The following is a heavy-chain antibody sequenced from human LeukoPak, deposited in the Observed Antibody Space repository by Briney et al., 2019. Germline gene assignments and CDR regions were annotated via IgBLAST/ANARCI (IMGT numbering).Heavy chain of an antibody. V-gene: IGHV1-18*01. J-gene: IGHJ4*02. Sequence: ASVKVSCKASGYTSTSYGISWVRQAPGQGLEWMGWISSYNGNTKYAQKLQDRVTMTTDTSTSTAYMEVRSLKSDDTAVYYCARQDYDFWTGYSQLDYWGQGTLVTVSS. CDR1: GYTSTSYG. CDR2: ISSYNGNT. CDR3: ARQDYDFWTGYSQLDY. D-gene: IGHD3-3*01.